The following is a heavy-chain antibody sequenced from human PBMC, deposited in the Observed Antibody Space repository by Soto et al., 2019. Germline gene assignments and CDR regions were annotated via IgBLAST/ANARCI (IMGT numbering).Heavy chain of an antibody. CDR2: ISSSSSYI. V-gene: IGHV3-21*01. Sequence: EVQLVESGGGLVKPGGSLRLSCAASGFTFSSYSMNWVRQAPGKGLEWVSSISSSSSYIYYADSVKGRFTISRDNAKNSLYLQMNSLRAEDTAVYYCARSNPARDGYNYDYYYYYGMDVWGQGTTVTVSS. D-gene: IGHD5-12*01. CDR1: GFTFSSYS. J-gene: IGHJ6*02. CDR3: ARSNPARDGYNYDYYYYYGMDV.